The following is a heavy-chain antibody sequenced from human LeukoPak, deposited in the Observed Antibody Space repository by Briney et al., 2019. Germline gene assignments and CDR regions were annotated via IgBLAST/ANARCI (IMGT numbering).Heavy chain of an antibody. CDR2: TYYRSKWYN. V-gene: IGHV6-1*01. J-gene: IGHJ4*02. CDR3: ARALGYCSGGSCYQPDY. Sequence: SQTLSLTCAISGDSVSSNSAAWNWIRQSPSRGLEWLGMTYYRSKWYNDYAVSVKSRITINPDTSKNQFSLQLNSVTSEDTAVYSCARALGYCSGGSCYQPDYWGQGILVTVSS. CDR1: GDSVSSNSAA. D-gene: IGHD2-15*01.